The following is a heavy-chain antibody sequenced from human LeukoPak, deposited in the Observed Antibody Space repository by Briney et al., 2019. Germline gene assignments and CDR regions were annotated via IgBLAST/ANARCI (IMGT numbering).Heavy chain of an antibody. CDR1: GYTFTIYA. J-gene: IGHJ4*02. Sequence: ASVKVSCKASGYTFTIYAMHWVRQAPGQRLEWMGWINAGNGNTKYSQKFQGRVTITRDTSASTAYMELSSLRSEDTAVYYCARVPDSSSWYYYYYFDYWGQGTLVTVSS. V-gene: IGHV1-3*01. CDR2: INAGNGNT. D-gene: IGHD6-13*01. CDR3: ARVPDSSSWYYYYYFDY.